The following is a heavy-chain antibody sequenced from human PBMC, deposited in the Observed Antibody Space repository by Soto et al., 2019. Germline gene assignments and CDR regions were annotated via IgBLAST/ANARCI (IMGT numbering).Heavy chain of an antibody. CDR1: GFTFSSYA. CDR2: ISIRGDKT. D-gene: IGHD1-26*01. V-gene: IGHV3-23*01. CDR3: AKGVQWELPLEY. Sequence: EVQLLESGGGLVQPGGSLRLSCAASGFTFSSYAMSWVRQAPRKGLEWVSAISIRGDKTYYADSVKGRFTISRDTSKNTLYLQMNSLRAEDTAIYHCAKGVQWELPLEYWGQGTLVTVSS. J-gene: IGHJ4*02.